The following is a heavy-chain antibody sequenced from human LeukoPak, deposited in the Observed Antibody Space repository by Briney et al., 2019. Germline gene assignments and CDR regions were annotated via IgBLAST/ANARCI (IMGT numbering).Heavy chain of an antibody. CDR2: ISGSGGST. CDR3: AKSSSYDSSGYPDY. J-gene: IGHJ4*02. Sequence: PGGSLRLSCAASGFTFSSYAMSWVRQAPGKGLEWVSAISGSGGSTYYADSVKGRFTISRDNSENTLYLQMNSLRAEDTAVYYCAKSSSYDSSGYPDYWGQGTLVTVSS. V-gene: IGHV3-23*01. CDR1: GFTFSSYA. D-gene: IGHD3-22*01.